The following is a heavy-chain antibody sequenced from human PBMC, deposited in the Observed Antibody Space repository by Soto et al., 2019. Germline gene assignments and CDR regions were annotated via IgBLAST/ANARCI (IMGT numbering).Heavy chain of an antibody. Sequence: PGGSLRRSCAASGFTFRTYGMNWVRRAPGGGLEWVASISSSGSFIYYADSVKGRFTISRDDAEKSLYLQMNSLRAEDTALYYCAREPEGIAAALDYWGRGTLVTVSS. J-gene: IGHJ4*02. V-gene: IGHV3-21*01. CDR2: ISSSGSFI. D-gene: IGHD6-13*01. CDR3: AREPEGIAAALDY. CDR1: GFTFRTYG.